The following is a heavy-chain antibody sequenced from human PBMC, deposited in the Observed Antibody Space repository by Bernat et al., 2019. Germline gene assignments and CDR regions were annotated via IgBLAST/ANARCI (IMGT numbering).Heavy chain of an antibody. J-gene: IGHJ4*02. V-gene: IGHV3-15*01. D-gene: IGHD1-26*01. CDR1: GFTFGNAW. Sequence: EVQLVESGGGLVKPGGSLRLSCAASGFTFGNAWMSWVRQAPGKGLEWVGRIKSKTDGETTDYAAPVKGRFTISRDDSKNTLYLQMNSLKTEDTAVYYCTTVGASGYWGQGTLVTVSS. CDR3: TTVGASGY. CDR2: IKSKTDGETT.